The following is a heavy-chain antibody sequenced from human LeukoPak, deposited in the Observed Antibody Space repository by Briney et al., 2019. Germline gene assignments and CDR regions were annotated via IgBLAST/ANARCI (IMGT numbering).Heavy chain of an antibody. V-gene: IGHV3-48*03. J-gene: IGHJ4*02. Sequence: GGSLRLSCAASGFTFSSYEMNWVRQAPGKGLEWVSYISSSGSTIYYADSVKGRFTISRDNAKNSLYLQMNSLRAEDTALYYCARGGFIVGATKYDYWGQGTLVTVSS. CDR1: GFTFSSYE. CDR2: ISSSGSTI. CDR3: ARGGFIVGATKYDY. D-gene: IGHD1-26*01.